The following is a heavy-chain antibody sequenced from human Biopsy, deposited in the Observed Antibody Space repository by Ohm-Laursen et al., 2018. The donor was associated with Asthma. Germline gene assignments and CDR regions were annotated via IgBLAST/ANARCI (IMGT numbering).Heavy chain of an antibody. CDR1: GFVFSQCG. CDR2: VSPDGHNK. V-gene: IGHV3-30*03. CDR3: ARQSGQDYGDSSGFDI. Sequence: SLRLSCSASGFVFSQCGMHWVRQGPGKGLEWVALVSPDGHNKYYEDSVKGRSTISRDNSRNRLYLQINRLTVEDSAVYFCARQSGQDYGDSSGFDIWGQGTKVAVSS. J-gene: IGHJ3*02. D-gene: IGHD3-22*01.